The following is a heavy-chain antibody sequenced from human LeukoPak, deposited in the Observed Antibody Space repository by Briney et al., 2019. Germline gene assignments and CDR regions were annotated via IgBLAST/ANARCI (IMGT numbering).Heavy chain of an antibody. CDR1: GYTFTGYY. J-gene: IGHJ4*02. CDR3: ARGPNPSTPKYSGSYFGY. CDR2: INPNSGGT. V-gene: IGHV1-2*06. D-gene: IGHD1-26*01. Sequence: GASVKVSCKASGYTFTGYYMHWVRQAPGQGLEWMGRINPNSGGTNYAQKFQGRVTMTRDTSISTAYMELSRLRSDDTAVYYCARGPNPSTPKYSGSYFGYWGQGTLVTVSS.